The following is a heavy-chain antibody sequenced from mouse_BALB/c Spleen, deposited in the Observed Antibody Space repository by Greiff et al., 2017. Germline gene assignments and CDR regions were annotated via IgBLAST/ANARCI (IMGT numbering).Heavy chain of an antibody. J-gene: IGHJ4*01. Sequence: EVQLQQSGAELVKPGASVKLSCTASGFNIKDTYMHWVKQRPEQGLEWIGRIDPANGNTKYDPKFQGKATIKADTTSNTAYLQLSSLTSEDTAVYYCARYDCYYDAMDYWGQGTSVTVSS. CDR3: ARYDCYYDAMDY. CDR2: IDPANGNT. CDR1: GFNIKDTY. D-gene: IGHD2-3*01. V-gene: IGHV14-3*02.